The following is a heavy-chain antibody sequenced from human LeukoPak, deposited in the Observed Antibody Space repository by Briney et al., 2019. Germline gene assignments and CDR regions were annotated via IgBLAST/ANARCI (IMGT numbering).Heavy chain of an antibody. CDR2: ISSSSSYI. Sequence: GGSLRLSCAASGFTFSSYSMNWVRQAPGKGLEWVSPISSSSSYIYYADSVKGRFTISRDNAKNSLYLQMNSLRAEDTAVYYCARALIFGVVIINLDYWGQGTLVTVSS. D-gene: IGHD3-3*01. CDR1: GFTFSSYS. CDR3: ARALIFGVVIINLDY. V-gene: IGHV3-21*01. J-gene: IGHJ4*02.